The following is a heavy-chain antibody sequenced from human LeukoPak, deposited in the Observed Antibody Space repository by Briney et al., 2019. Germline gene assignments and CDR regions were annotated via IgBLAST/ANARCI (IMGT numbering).Heavy chain of an antibody. CDR3: ARIVPYNYGYVDY. D-gene: IGHD5-18*01. Sequence: SETLSLTCTVSGGSISSYYWSWIRQPPGKGLEWIGYIYYSGSTNYNPSLKSRVTISVDTSKNQFSLKLSSVTAADTAVYYCARIVPYNYGYVDYWGQGTLVTVSS. J-gene: IGHJ4*02. CDR2: IYYSGST. V-gene: IGHV4-59*01. CDR1: GGSISSYY.